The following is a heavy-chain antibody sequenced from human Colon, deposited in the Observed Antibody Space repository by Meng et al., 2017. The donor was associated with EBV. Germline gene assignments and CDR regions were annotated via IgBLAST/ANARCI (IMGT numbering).Heavy chain of an antibody. CDR3: ARDGGVTHIP. CDR2: IYHNGQT. V-gene: IGHV4-4*02. Sequence: LLRLEKGVDLVKLSVTLSLTVAVACTCIISSNCWSWISQSPGDGLGGIGAIYHNGQTNYNPSLKSRVSMSVDESKNEFSLNLKSVTAADTAVYYCARDGGVTHIPWGQGVLVTVSS. J-gene: IGHJ5*02. D-gene: IGHD2-8*02. CDR1: CTCIISSNC.